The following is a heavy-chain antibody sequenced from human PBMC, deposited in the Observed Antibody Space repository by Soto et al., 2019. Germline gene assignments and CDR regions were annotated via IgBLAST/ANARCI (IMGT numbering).Heavy chain of an antibody. CDR2: ISSSSSYI. D-gene: IGHD5-18*01. CDR1: GFTFSSYS. Sequence: GGSLRLSCAASGFTFSSYSMNWVRQAPGKGLEWVSSISSSSSYIYYADSVKGRFTISRDNAKNSLYLQMNSLRAEDTAVYYCARERHGYSYGTPKDYWGQGTLVTVSS. CDR3: ARERHGYSYGTPKDY. J-gene: IGHJ4*02. V-gene: IGHV3-21*01.